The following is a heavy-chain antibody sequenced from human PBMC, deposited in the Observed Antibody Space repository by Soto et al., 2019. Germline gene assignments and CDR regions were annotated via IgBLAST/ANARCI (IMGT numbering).Heavy chain of an antibody. CDR2: IYPGDSDT. CDR1: GYSFTSYW. D-gene: IGHD3-22*01. CDR3: ARHYYDSSGYWGAFDI. V-gene: IGHV5-51*01. J-gene: IGHJ3*02. Sequence: GESLKISCKGSGYSFTSYWIGWVRQMPGKGLEWMGIIYPGDSDTRHSPSFQGQVTISADKSISTAYLQWSSLKDSDTAIYYCARHYYDSSGYWGAFDIWGQGTMVTVS.